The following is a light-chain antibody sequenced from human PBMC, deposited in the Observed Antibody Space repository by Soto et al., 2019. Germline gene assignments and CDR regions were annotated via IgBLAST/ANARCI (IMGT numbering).Light chain of an antibody. CDR1: QGLVYSDGNTF. Sequence: DVVMTQSPLSLPVTLRQPASISCRSSQGLVYSDGNTFLNWFHQRPGQSPRRLIYQVSNRDSGVPDRFSGSGSGTDYTLTISGVEAEDVGIYYCVQGTHWPWTFGQGTKVEIK. CDR3: VQGTHWPWT. V-gene: IGKV2-30*01. J-gene: IGKJ1*01. CDR2: QVS.